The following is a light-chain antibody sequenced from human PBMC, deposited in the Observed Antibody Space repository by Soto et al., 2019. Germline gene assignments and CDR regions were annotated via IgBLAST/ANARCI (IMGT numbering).Light chain of an antibody. CDR1: QSISRC. Sequence: IQMTQSPSTLSASTGDRVTITYRASQSISRCLAWYQQKPGKAPKLLIYAASNLQSGVPSRFSGSGSGTDFTLTISCLQSEDFATYYCQQYYSYPPWTFGQGTKVDI. CDR2: AAS. J-gene: IGKJ1*01. CDR3: QQYYSYPPWT. V-gene: IGKV1-8*01.